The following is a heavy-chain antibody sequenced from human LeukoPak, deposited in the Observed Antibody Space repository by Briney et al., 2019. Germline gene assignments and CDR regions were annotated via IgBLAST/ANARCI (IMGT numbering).Heavy chain of an antibody. CDR3: ARSSGWYAS. D-gene: IGHD6-19*01. CDR1: GFTFDTYR. J-gene: IGHJ5*01. V-gene: IGHV3-21*06. Sequence: GRSLRLSCAASGFTFDTYRMNWVRQAPGKGLEWVSSISSSSTYISYTESVKGRFTISRDNAKTSLYLQMNSLRAEDTAVYYCARSSGWYASWGQGTLVTVSS. CDR2: ISSSSTYI.